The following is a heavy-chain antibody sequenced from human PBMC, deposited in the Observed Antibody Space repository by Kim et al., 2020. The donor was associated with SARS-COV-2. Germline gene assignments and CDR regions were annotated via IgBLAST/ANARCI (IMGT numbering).Heavy chain of an antibody. Sequence: AQKFQGRVTITADKSTSTAYMELSSLRSEDTAVYYCAREGGYNWGRWFDPWGQGTLVTVSS. D-gene: IGHD5-12*01. V-gene: IGHV1-69*04. CDR3: AREGGYNWGRWFDP. J-gene: IGHJ5*02.